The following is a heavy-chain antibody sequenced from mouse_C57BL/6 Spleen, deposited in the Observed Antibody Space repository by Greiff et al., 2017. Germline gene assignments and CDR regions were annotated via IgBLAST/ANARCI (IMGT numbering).Heavy chain of an antibody. CDR2: IYPGSGST. D-gene: IGHD1-1*01. Sequence: VQLQQPGAELVKPGASVKMSCKASGYTFTSYWITWVKQRPGQGLEWIGDIYPGSGSTNYNEKFKSKATLTVDTSSSTAYMQLSSLTSEDSAVYYCARYYYGSSYGAFLDYWGQGTTLTVSS. V-gene: IGHV1-55*01. J-gene: IGHJ2*01. CDR1: GYTFTSYW. CDR3: ARYYYGSSYGAFLDY.